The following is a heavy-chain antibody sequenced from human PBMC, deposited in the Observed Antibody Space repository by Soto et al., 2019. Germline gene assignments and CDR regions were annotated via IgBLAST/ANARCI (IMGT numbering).Heavy chain of an antibody. V-gene: IGHV3-23*01. CDR2: ISSGGGTT. CDR1: GFTFSSYA. CDR3: VKGRRAAAGMNWCDP. J-gene: IGHJ5*02. Sequence: EVQLLESGGGLVQPGGSLRLSCEASGFTFSSYAMSWVRLAPGKGLEWVSDISSGGGTTYYADSVKGRFTISRDKSKNALYLEMNSLRAEDTALYYWVKGRRAAAGMNWCDPWGQGTLVSVSS. D-gene: IGHD6-13*01.